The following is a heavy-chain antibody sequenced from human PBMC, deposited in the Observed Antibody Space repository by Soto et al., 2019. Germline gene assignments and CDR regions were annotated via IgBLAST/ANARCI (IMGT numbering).Heavy chain of an antibody. J-gene: IGHJ6*02. CDR1: GYTFTNYY. V-gene: IGHV1-2*04. CDR3: AKVPAATSGYYYGMDV. CDR2: INPNSGGT. Sequence: ASVKVSCKASGYTFTNYYMHWVRQAPGQGLEWMGWINPNSGGTNYAQKFQGWVTMTRDTSISTAYMELSRLRSDDTAVYYCAKVPAATSGYYYGMDVWGQGTTVTVSS. D-gene: IGHD2-2*01.